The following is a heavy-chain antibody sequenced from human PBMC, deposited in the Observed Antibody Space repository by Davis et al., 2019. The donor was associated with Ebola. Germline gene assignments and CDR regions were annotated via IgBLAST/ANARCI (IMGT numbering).Heavy chain of an antibody. J-gene: IGHJ3*01. CDR1: GFSFTTYG. D-gene: IGHD6-19*01. CDR2: IRSDGSHE. CDR3: AKDTSNVWFDV. V-gene: IGHV3-30*02. Sequence: PGGSLRLSCAASGFSFTTYGMHWVRQAPGKGLEWVAFIRSDGSHEDYADSVKGRFTISRDNSKNTLHLQMNSLRVEDTAIYYCAKDTSNVWFDVWGQGTMVTVSS.